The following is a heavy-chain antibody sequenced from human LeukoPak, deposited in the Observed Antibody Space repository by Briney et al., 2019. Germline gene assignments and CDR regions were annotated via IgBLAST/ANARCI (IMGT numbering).Heavy chain of an antibody. CDR3: AREGDYYDSSGYYNNYFDY. J-gene: IGHJ4*02. D-gene: IGHD3-22*01. CDR1: GYSISSGYY. CDR2: IYHSGST. Sequence: SETLSLTCTVSGYSISSGYYWGWIRQPPGKGLEWIGSIYHSGSTYYNPSLKSRVTISVDTSKNQFSLKLSSVTAADTAVYYCAREGDYYDSSGYYNNYFDYWGQGTPVTVSS. V-gene: IGHV4-38-2*02.